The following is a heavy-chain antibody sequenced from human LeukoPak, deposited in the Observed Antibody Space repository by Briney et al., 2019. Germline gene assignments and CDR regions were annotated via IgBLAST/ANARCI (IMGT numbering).Heavy chain of an antibody. Sequence: VSVKVSCKASGYTFTSYYMHWVRQAPGQGLEWMGLINPSGGSTSYAQKFQGRVTMTRDTSTSTVYMELSSLRSEDTAVYYCARDGGSYRWFDPWGQGTLVTVSS. CDR3: ARDGGSYRWFDP. V-gene: IGHV1-46*01. D-gene: IGHD1-26*01. J-gene: IGHJ5*02. CDR1: GYTFTSYY. CDR2: INPSGGST.